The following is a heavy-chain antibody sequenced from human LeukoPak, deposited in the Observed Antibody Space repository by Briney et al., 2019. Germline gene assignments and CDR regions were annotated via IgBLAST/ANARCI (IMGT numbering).Heavy chain of an antibody. CDR1: GFTFGSYA. J-gene: IGHJ5*02. CDR3: ARLQATVTSNWFDP. CDR2: ISGSGGST. Sequence: GGSLRLSCAASGFTFGSYAMSWVRQAPGKGLEWVSAISGSGGSTYYADSVKGRFTISRDNSKNTLYLQMNSLRAEDTAVYYCARLQATVTSNWFDPWGQGTLVTVSS. D-gene: IGHD4-17*01. V-gene: IGHV3-23*01.